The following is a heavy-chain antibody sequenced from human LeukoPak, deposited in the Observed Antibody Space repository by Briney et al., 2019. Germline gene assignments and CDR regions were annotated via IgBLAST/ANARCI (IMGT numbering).Heavy chain of an antibody. CDR3: ARERGWERLVGHYAFDI. CDR1: GGSIGSISYY. D-gene: IGHD1-26*01. Sequence: PSETLSLTCTVSGGSIGSISYYWSWIRQPAGKGLGWIGRIYTSGSTNYNPSLKSRFTISVDTSKNQSSLKLSSVTATDTAVYYCARERGWERLVGHYAFDIWGQGTMVTVSS. J-gene: IGHJ3*02. V-gene: IGHV4-61*02. CDR2: IYTSGST.